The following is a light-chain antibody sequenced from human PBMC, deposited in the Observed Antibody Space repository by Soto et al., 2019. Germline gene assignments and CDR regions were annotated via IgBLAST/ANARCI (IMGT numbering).Light chain of an antibody. Sequence: DIQMTQSPSSLSASVGDRVTITCRASQDIRSDLGWFQQKPGKAPKRLIYAASTLESGVPSRFSGSRSGTEFTLTISSLQPEDIATYYCQQSFSGPVTFGGGTKVEIK. CDR1: QDIRSD. CDR3: QQSFSGPVT. J-gene: IGKJ4*01. CDR2: AAS. V-gene: IGKV1-39*01.